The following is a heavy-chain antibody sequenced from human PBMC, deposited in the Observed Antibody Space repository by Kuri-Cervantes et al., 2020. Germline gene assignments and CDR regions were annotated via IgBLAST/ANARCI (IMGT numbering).Heavy chain of an antibody. CDR1: GFTFSNAW. Sequence: GGSLRLSCAASGFTFSNAWMSWVRQAPGKGLEWVGRIKSKTDGGTTDYAAPVKGRFTISRDNSKNTLYLQMNSLRAGDTAVYYCARGRNHCSGGSCHDLFDYWGQGTLVTVSS. CDR2: IKSKTDGGTT. J-gene: IGHJ4*02. CDR3: ARGRNHCSGGSCHDLFDY. D-gene: IGHD2-15*01. V-gene: IGHV3-15*01.